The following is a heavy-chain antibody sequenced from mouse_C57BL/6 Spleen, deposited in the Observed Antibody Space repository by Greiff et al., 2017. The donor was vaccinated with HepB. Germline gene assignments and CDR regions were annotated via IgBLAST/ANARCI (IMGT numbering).Heavy chain of an antibody. D-gene: IGHD2-1*01. CDR1: GYTFTDYN. CDR2: INPNNGGT. V-gene: IGHV1-18*01. J-gene: IGHJ4*01. CDR3: ARGGNGRDYYAMDY. Sequence: VQLQQSGPELVKPGASVKIPCKASGYTFTDYNMDWVKQSHGKSLEWIGDINPNNGGTIYNQKFKGKATLTVDKSSSTAYMELRSLTSEDTAVYYCARGGNGRDYYAMDYWGQGTSVTVSS.